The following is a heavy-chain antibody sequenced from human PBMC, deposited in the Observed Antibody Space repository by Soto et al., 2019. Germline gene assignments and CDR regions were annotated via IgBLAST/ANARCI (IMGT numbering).Heavy chain of an antibody. CDR2: IYYSGST. J-gene: IGHJ3*02. Sequence: QVQLQESGPGLVKPSQTLSLTCTVSGGSISSGGYYWSWIRQHPGKGLEWIGYIYYSGSTYYNPSLKSRVTISVDTSKNQCALKLSSVTAADTAVYYCARAFLGGYPNDDAFDIWGQGTMVTVSS. D-gene: IGHD3-22*01. V-gene: IGHV4-31*03. CDR1: GGSISSGGYY. CDR3: ARAFLGGYPNDDAFDI.